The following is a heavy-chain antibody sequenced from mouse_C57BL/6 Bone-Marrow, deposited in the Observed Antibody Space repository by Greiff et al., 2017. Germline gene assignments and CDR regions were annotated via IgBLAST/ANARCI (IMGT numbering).Heavy chain of an antibody. D-gene: IGHD1-1*01. CDR3: ARGTYYYDSSRFDY. CDR2: IWWDDDK. V-gene: IGHV8-8*01. Sequence: QVTLKESGPGILQPSQTLSLTCSFSGFSLSTFGMGVGWIRQPSGKGLEWLAHIWWDDDKYYKPALKSRLTISKDTSKNQVFLKIANVDTTDTATYYCARGTYYYDSSRFDYWGQGTTLTVSS. CDR1: GFSLSTFGMG. J-gene: IGHJ2*01.